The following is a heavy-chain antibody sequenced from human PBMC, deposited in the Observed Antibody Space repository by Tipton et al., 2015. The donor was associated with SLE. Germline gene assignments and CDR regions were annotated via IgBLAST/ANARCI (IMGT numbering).Heavy chain of an antibody. Sequence: TLSLTCAVYGGSFSGYYWSWIRQPPGKGLEWIGEINHSGSTNYNPSLKSRVTISIDTSKNQFSLKVSSVTAADTAVYYCARGRYCSSTSCSYCFGYWGQGTLVTVSS. D-gene: IGHD2-2*01. CDR1: GGSFSGYY. J-gene: IGHJ4*02. CDR3: ARGRYCSSTSCSYCFGY. V-gene: IGHV4-34*01. CDR2: INHSGST.